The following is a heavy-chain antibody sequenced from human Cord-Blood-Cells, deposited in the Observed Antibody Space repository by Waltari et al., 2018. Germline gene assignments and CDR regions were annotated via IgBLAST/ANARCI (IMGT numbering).Heavy chain of an antibody. V-gene: IGHV1-69*01. CDR2: IIPIFGTA. J-gene: IGHJ3*02. D-gene: IGHD3-10*01. CDR1: GGTFSSYA. CDR3: ARVADYYGSGSYYLDAFDI. Sequence: QVQLVQSGAEVKKPGSSVKVSCKASGGTFSSYAIRWVRPAPGQWLEWMGGIIPIFGTANYAQKFQGRVTITADESTSTAYMELSSLRSEDTAVYYCARVADYYGSGSYYLDAFDIWGQGTMVTVSS.